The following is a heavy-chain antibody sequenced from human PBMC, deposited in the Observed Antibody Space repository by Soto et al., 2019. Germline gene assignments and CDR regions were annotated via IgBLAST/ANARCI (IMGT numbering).Heavy chain of an antibody. J-gene: IGHJ6*02. V-gene: IGHV5-51*01. Sequence: GESLKISCKGSGYSFTSYWIGWVRQMPGKGLEWMGIIDPGDSYTRYSPSFQGQVTLSADKSISTAYLQWSSLKASDTAMYYCARAPHICSSTSCYNHYYYGMDVWGQGTTVTVS. CDR2: IDPGDSYT. CDR1: GYSFTSYW. CDR3: ARAPHICSSTSCYNHYYYGMDV. D-gene: IGHD2-2*02.